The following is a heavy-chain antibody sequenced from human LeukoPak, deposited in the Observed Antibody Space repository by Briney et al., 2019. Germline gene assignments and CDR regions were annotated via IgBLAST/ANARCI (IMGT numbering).Heavy chain of an antibody. J-gene: IGHJ6*03. Sequence: SETLSLTCAVSGGSISSSNWWSWVRQPPGKGLEWIGEIHHGGSTNYTPSLKTRVTISVDKSKNQFSLKVSSVTAADTAVYYCARVNGSGSYYYYYYYMDVWGKGTTVTVSS. CDR3: ARVNGSGSYYYYYYYMDV. CDR2: IHHGGST. CDR1: GGSISSSNW. V-gene: IGHV4-4*02. D-gene: IGHD3-10*01.